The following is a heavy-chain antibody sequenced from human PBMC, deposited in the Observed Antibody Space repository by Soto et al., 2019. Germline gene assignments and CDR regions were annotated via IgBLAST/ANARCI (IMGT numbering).Heavy chain of an antibody. CDR2: IYYSGST. J-gene: IGHJ5*02. Sequence: PSETLSLTCTVSGGSISSYYWSWIRQPPGKGLEWIGYIYYSGSTNYNPSLKSRVTISVDTSKNQFSLKLSSVTAADTAVYYCAGTPLFIAAAGTWLWFDPWGRGTLVTVSS. V-gene: IGHV4-59*08. CDR1: GGSISSYY. D-gene: IGHD6-13*01. CDR3: AGTPLFIAAAGTWLWFDP.